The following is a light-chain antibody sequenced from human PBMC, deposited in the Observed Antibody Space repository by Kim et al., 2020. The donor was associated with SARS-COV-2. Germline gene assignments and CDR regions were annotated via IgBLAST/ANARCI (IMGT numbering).Light chain of an antibody. Sequence: QSALTQPASVSGSPGQSITISCTGTSSDVGSYNLVSWYQQHPGKAPKLMIYEVSKRPSGVSNRFSGSKSGNTASLTISGLQAEDEADYYCCSYAGSSTVVFGGGTQLPGL. CDR3: CSYAGSSTVV. CDR2: EVS. V-gene: IGLV2-23*02. J-gene: IGLJ2*01. CDR1: SSDVGSYNL.